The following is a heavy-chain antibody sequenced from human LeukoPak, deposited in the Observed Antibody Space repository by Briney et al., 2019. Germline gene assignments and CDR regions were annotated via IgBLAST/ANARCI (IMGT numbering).Heavy chain of an antibody. V-gene: IGHV4-61*01. CDR2: IYHSGST. CDR3: ARDLYYYGSGSYRAFGI. D-gene: IGHD3-10*01. CDR1: GGSVSSGSYY. J-gene: IGHJ3*02. Sequence: SETLSLTCTVSGGSVSSGSYYWSWIRQPPGKGLEWIGYIYHSGSTNYNPSLKSRVTISVDTSKNQFSLKLSSVTAADTAVYYCARDLYYYGSGSYRAFGIWGQGTMVTVSS.